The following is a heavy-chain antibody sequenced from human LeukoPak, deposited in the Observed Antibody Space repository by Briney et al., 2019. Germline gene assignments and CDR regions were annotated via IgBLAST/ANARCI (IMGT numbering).Heavy chain of an antibody. D-gene: IGHD3-22*01. J-gene: IGHJ4*02. Sequence: SETLSLTCAVYGGSFGGYYWSWIRQPPGKGLEWIGEINHSGSTNYNPSLKSRVTISVDTSKNQFSLKLSSVTAADTAVYYCARGASVNYDSSGYHPIHFDYWGQGTLVTVSS. CDR3: ARGASVNYDSSGYHPIHFDY. CDR2: INHSGST. V-gene: IGHV4-34*01. CDR1: GGSFGGYY.